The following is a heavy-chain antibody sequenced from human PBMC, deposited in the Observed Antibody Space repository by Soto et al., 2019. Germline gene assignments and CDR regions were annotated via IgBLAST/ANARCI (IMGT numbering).Heavy chain of an antibody. CDR3: ARRPAAIGYGMDV. CDR2: IIPIFGTA. J-gene: IGHJ6*02. V-gene: IGHV1-69*13. Sequence: SVKVSCKASGGTFSSYAISWVRQAPGQGLEWMGGIIPIFGTANYAQKFQGRVTITADESTSTAYMELSSLRSEDTAVYYCARRPAAIGYGMDVWGQGTTVTVSS. CDR1: GGTFSSYA. D-gene: IGHD2-2*01.